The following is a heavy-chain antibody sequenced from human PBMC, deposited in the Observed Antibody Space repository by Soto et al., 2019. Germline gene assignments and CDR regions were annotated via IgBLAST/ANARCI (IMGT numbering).Heavy chain of an antibody. CDR2: IWYDGSNK. D-gene: IGHD3-16*01. V-gene: IGHV3-33*06. CDR1: GFTFSSYG. CDR3: AKFFGIGGFVLSYFDF. Sequence: GGSLRLSCAASGFTFSSYGMHWVRQAPGKGLEWVAVIWYDGSNKYYADSVKGRFTISRDNSKNTLYLQMNSLRAEDTAVYYWAKFFGIGGFVLSYFDFGGKEPLVPVSS. J-gene: IGHJ4*02.